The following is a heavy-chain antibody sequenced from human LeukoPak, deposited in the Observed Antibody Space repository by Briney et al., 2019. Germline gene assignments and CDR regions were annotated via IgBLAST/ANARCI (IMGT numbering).Heavy chain of an antibody. J-gene: IGHJ5*02. CDR3: ARDHLVRGVIAGANWFDP. V-gene: IGHV3-30*04. CDR1: GFTFSSYA. Sequence: GGSLRLSCAASGFTFSSYAMHWVRQAPGKGLEWVAVISYDGSNEYYADSVKGRFTISRDNSKNTLYLQMNSLRAEDTAVYYCARDHLVRGVIAGANWFDPWGQGTLVTVSS. CDR2: ISYDGSNE. D-gene: IGHD3-10*01.